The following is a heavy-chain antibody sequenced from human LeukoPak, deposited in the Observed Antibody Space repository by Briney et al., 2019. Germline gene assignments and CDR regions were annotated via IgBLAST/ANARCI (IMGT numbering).Heavy chain of an antibody. V-gene: IGHV1-69*06. CDR3: ARDATMAMAVPPDYYYYFLDV. Sequence: SVKVSCKASGGTFSRYGITWVRQAPGQGLEWMGRIIPDLDTTNYAQKFQGRVTITADKSTSTAYMELSSLRFEDTAVYYCARDATMAMAVPPDYYYYFLDVWGKGTTVTVSS. CDR2: IIPDLDTT. J-gene: IGHJ6*03. D-gene: IGHD6-19*01. CDR1: GGTFSRYG.